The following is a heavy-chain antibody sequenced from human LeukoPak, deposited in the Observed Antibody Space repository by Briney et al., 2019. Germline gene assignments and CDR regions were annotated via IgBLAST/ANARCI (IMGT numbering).Heavy chain of an antibody. CDR1: GYTFTNYA. Sequence: ASVKVSCKASGYTFTNYAIHWVRQAPGQRLEWMGWINAGNGNTKFSQNFQGRVTIARDTAATTAYMDLNSLRSEDTAVYYCARGGYCSGGSCYSGAFDIWGQGTMVTVSS. CDR3: ARGGYCSGGSCYSGAFDI. CDR2: INAGNGNT. J-gene: IGHJ3*02. V-gene: IGHV1-3*01. D-gene: IGHD2-15*01.